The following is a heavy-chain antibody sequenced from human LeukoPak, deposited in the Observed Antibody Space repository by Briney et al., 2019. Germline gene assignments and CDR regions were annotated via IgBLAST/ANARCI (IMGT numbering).Heavy chain of an antibody. J-gene: IGHJ6*02. D-gene: IGHD2-15*01. CDR3: VGSFGGYYYGMDV. V-gene: IGHV7-4-1*02. Sequence: GASVTVSCTASGYTFTSYAMNWVRQAPGQGLEWMGWINTNTGNPTYAQGFTGRFVFSLDTSVSTAYLQISSLKAEDTAVYYCVGSFGGYYYGMDVWGQGTTVTVSS. CDR2: INTNTGNP. CDR1: GYTFTSYA.